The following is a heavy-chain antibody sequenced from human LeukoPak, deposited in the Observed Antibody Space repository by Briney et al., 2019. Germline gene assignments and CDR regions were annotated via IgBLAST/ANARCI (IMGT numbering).Heavy chain of an antibody. Sequence: PGRSLRLSCAASGFTFSSYGMHRVRHAPGKGLEWVAVISYDGSNKYYADSVKGRFTISRDNSKNTLYLQMNSLRAEDTAVYYCAKDRRLLWFGELKFDPWGQGTLVTVSS. J-gene: IGHJ5*02. V-gene: IGHV3-30*18. D-gene: IGHD3-10*01. CDR3: AKDRRLLWFGELKFDP. CDR2: ISYDGSNK. CDR1: GFTFSSYG.